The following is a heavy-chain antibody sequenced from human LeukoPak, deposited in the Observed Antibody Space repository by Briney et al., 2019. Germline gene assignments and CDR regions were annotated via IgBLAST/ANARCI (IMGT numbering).Heavy chain of an antibody. Sequence: SETLSLTCTVSGGSIGSSSYYWVWLRQPPGMGLEWIGSIYYSGSTYYNPTLKSRVTISVDRSKNQFSLKVRPVTAAETAVDYCVRLMEPRGYLNWFDPWGQGTLVTVPS. CDR2: IYYSGST. D-gene: IGHD3-22*01. CDR3: VRLMEPRGYLNWFDP. J-gene: IGHJ5*02. CDR1: GGSIGSSSYY. V-gene: IGHV4-39*01.